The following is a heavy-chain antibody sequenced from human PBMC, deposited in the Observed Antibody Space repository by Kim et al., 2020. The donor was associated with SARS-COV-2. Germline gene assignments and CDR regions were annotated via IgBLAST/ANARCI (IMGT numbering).Heavy chain of an antibody. Sequence: SVKVSCKASGGTFSSYAISWVRQAPGQGLEWMGGIIPIFGTANYAQKFQGRVTITADESTSTAYMELSSLRSEDTAVYYCARAGYSYATMVTRDPTLNWVDPWGQGTLVTVSS. CDR3: ARAGYSYATMVTRDPTLNWVDP. CDR2: IIPIFGTA. CDR1: GGTFSSYA. D-gene: IGHD5-18*01. V-gene: IGHV1-69*13. J-gene: IGHJ5*02.